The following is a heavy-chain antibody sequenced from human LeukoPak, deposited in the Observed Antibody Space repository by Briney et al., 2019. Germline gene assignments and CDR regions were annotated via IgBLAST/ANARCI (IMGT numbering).Heavy chain of an antibody. D-gene: IGHD3-10*01. CDR3: AREKHYSSDY. CDR2: ISSSGGTI. V-gene: IGHV3-11*01. J-gene: IGHJ4*02. Sequence: GGSLRLSCAASGFTFSDYYMSWIRQAPGKGLAWVSYISSSGGTIYYADSVKGRFTISRDNAKNSLYLQINSLRAEDTAVYYCAREKHYSSDYWGQGTLVTVSS. CDR1: GFTFSDYY.